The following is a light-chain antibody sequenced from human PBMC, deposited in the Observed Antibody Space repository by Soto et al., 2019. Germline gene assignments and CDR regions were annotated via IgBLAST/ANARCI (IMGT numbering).Light chain of an antibody. Sequence: DVQMTQSPSTLSASIGDRVTITCRASESIGLWLAWYREKPGQAPKPLVYDASSLQSGVSSRFSGSGSGTEFTLTISSLKPDDFATYSCHQYSVFPWTFGQGTKVEIK. V-gene: IGKV1-5*01. CDR3: HQYSVFPWT. CDR2: DAS. J-gene: IGKJ1*01. CDR1: ESIGLW.